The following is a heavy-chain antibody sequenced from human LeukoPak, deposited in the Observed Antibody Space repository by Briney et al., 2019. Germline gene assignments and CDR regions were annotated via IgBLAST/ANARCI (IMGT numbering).Heavy chain of an antibody. CDR1: GFTFSNFA. D-gene: IGHD2-21*01. CDR2: IRYDGTHT. CDR3: AKVLWGDVNYYDY. V-gene: IGHV3-30*02. J-gene: IGHJ4*02. Sequence: GGSLRLSCAASGFTFSNFAVHWVRQAPGKGLEWVAFIRYDGTHTHYANSVKGRFTISRDNSKSTLFLEMNGLRAEDTGVYYCAKVLWGDVNYYDYWGQGTLVTVSS.